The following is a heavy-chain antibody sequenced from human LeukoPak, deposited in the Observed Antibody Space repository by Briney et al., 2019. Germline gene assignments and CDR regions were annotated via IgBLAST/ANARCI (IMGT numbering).Heavy chain of an antibody. D-gene: IGHD5-18*01. Sequence: PGGSLRLSCAASGFTFSSYAMSWVRQAPGKGPEWVSAISGSGGSTYYADSVKGRFTISRDNSKNTLYLQMNSLRAEDTAVYYCATRYSDGYWEFDYWGQGTLVTVSS. CDR1: GFTFSSYA. J-gene: IGHJ4*02. CDR3: ATRYSDGYWEFDY. CDR2: ISGSGGST. V-gene: IGHV3-23*01.